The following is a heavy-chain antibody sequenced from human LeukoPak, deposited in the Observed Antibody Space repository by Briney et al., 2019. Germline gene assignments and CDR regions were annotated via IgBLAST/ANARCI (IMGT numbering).Heavy chain of an antibody. J-gene: IGHJ6*03. Sequence: ASVKVSCKASGYTFTGYYMHWVRQAPGQGLEWMGWINPNSGGTNYAQKFQGRVTMTRDTSISTAYMELSRLRSDDTAVYYCARDNMYYDSSGYHYYYMDVWGKGTTVTVSS. V-gene: IGHV1-2*02. CDR1: GYTFTGYY. CDR3: ARDNMYYDSSGYHYYYMDV. CDR2: INPNSGGT. D-gene: IGHD3-22*01.